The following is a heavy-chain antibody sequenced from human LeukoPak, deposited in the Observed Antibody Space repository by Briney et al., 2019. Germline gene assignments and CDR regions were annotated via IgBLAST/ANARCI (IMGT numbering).Heavy chain of an antibody. V-gene: IGHV4-34*01. J-gene: IGHJ6*02. CDR2: INHSGST. CDR1: GGSFSGYY. CDR3: ASRGYYYGMDV. Sequence: ASETLSLTCAVYGGSFSGYYWSWIRQPPGKGLEWIGEINHSGSTNYNPSLKSRVTISVDTSKNQFSLKLSSVTAADTAVYYCASRGYYYGMDVWGQGTTVTVSS.